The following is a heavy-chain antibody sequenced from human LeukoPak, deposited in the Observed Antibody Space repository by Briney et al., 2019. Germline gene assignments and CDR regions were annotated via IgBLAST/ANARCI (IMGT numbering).Heavy chain of an antibody. J-gene: IGHJ2*01. CDR3: AKDSDGGNSGLGYFDL. Sequence: GGSLRLSCAASGFTFDDYAMHWVRQAPGKGLEWVSGISWNSGSIGYADSVKGRFTISRDNAKNSLYLQMNSLRAEDTALYYCAKDSDGGNSGLGYFDLWGRGTLVTVSS. CDR2: ISWNSGSI. CDR1: GFTFDDYA. V-gene: IGHV3-9*01. D-gene: IGHD4-23*01.